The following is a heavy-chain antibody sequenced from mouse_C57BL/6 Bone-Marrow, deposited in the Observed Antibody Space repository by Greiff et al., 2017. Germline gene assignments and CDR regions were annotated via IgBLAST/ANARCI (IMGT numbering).Heavy chain of an antibody. V-gene: IGHV1-53*01. J-gene: IGHJ4*01. D-gene: IGHD1-1*01. CDR3: ARSAYDGSSYDYYAMDY. CDR1: GYTFTSYW. Sequence: QVQLQQPGTELVKPGASVKLSCKASGYTFTSYWMHWVKQRPGQGLEWIGNINPSNGGTNYNEKFKSKATLTVDKSSSTAYMQLSSLTSEDSAVDYCARSAYDGSSYDYYAMDYWGQGTSVTVSS. CDR2: INPSNGGT.